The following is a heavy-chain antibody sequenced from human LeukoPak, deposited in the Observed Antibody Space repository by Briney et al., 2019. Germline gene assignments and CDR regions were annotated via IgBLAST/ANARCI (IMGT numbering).Heavy chain of an antibody. D-gene: IGHD6-13*01. J-gene: IGHJ4*02. CDR3: ARDNRFGYSSRWDY. V-gene: IGHV3-7*01. CDR1: GFTFSSYW. Sequence: GGSLRLSCAAAGFTFSSYWMSWVRQAPGKGLEWVANIKQDGSEKYYVDSVKGRFTISRDNAKNSLYLQMNSLRAEDTAVYYCARDNRFGYSSRWDYWGQGTLVTVSS. CDR2: IKQDGSEK.